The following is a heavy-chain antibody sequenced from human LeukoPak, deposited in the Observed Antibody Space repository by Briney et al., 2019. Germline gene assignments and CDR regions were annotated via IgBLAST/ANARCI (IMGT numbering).Heavy chain of an antibody. J-gene: IGHJ3*02. Sequence: TSETLSLTCTVSGGSISSYYWSWIRQPPGKGLEWLGYIYDSESTNYNPSLKSRVTISVDTSKNQFSLKLSSVTAADTAVYYCARHSAHSSTNDAFDIWGQGTMVTVSS. V-gene: IGHV4-59*01. CDR3: ARHSAHSSTNDAFDI. D-gene: IGHD6-13*01. CDR2: IYDSEST. CDR1: GGSISSYY.